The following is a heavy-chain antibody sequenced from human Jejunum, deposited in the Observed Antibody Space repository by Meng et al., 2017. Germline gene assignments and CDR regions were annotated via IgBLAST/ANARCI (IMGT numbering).Heavy chain of an antibody. V-gene: IGHV4-39*07. CDR2: MHFSGTT. J-gene: IGHJ5*02. D-gene: IGHD3-9*01. CDR1: GDSIGSGISY. Sequence: SETLSLTCTVSGDSIGSGISYWAWIRQPPGKGLEWIGSMHFSGTTYNNPSLKSRVTISIDTSKNQFSLKLSSVTAADTAVYYCAKSNALTGMSWGQGTLVTVSA. CDR3: AKSNALTGMS.